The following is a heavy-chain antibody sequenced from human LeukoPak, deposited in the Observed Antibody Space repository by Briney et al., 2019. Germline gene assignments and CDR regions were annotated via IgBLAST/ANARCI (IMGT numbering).Heavy chain of an antibody. CDR3: ARVEKYYDSSGYQWYYYGMDV. CDR2: IYHSGST. V-gene: IGHV4-30-2*01. Sequence: SETLSLTCTVSGGSISSGGYSWSWIRQPPGKGLEWIGYIYHSGSTYYNPSLKSRVTISVDRSKNQFSLKLSSVTAADTAVYYCARVEKYYDSSGYQWYYYGMDVWGQGTTVTVSS. D-gene: IGHD3-22*01. J-gene: IGHJ6*02. CDR1: GGSISSGGYS.